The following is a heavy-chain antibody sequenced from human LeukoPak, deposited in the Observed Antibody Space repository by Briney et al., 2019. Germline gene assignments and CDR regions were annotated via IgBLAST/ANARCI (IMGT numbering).Heavy chain of an antibody. D-gene: IGHD4-11*01. CDR3: ARDGSDYIYGFDP. CDR2: IYTSGST. J-gene: IGHJ5*02. V-gene: IGHV4-61*02. Sequence: PSETLSLTCTVSGGSISSGSYYWSWIRQPAGKGLEWIGRIYTSGSTNYNPSLKSRVTISVDTSKNQFSLKLSSVTAADTAVYYCARDGSDYIYGFDPWGQGTLVTVSS. CDR1: GGSISSGSYY.